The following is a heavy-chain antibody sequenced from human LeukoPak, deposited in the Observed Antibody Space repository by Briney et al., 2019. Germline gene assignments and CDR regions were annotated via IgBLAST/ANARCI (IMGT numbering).Heavy chain of an antibody. J-gene: IGHJ4*02. V-gene: IGHV3-30-3*01. CDR2: ISYDGSNK. D-gene: IGHD2-2*01. CDR3: ARGGGYCSSTSCYLSHPRKIDY. Sequence: PGGSLRLSCAASGFTFSSYAMHWVRQAPGKGLEWVAVISYDGSNKYYADSVKGRFTISRDNSKNTLYLQMNSLRAEDTAVYYCARGGGYCSSTSCYLSHPRKIDYWGQGTLVTVSS. CDR1: GFTFSSYA.